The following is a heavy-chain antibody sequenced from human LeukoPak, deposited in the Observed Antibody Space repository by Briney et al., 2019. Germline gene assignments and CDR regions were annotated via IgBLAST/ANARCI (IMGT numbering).Heavy chain of an antibody. D-gene: IGHD6-19*01. Sequence: RPGGSLRLSCAASGFTFSSYAMSWVRQAPGKGLEWVSAISGSGGSTYYADSLKGRFTISRDNSKNTLYLQMNSLRAEDTAVYYCAKDFAVAGYSSGSVDYWGQGTLVTVSS. CDR1: GFTFSSYA. CDR3: AKDFAVAGYSSGSVDY. V-gene: IGHV3-23*01. CDR2: ISGSGGST. J-gene: IGHJ4*02.